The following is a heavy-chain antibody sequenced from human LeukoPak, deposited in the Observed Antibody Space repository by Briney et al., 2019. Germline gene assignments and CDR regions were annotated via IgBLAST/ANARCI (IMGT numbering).Heavy chain of an antibody. CDR3: AKDISEGPITFGGVIAASVDS. CDR2: ISWNSGSI. J-gene: IGHJ4*02. CDR1: GFTFDDDA. D-gene: IGHD3-16*02. V-gene: IGHV3-9*01. Sequence: GRSLRVSCEASGFTFDDDAMHCVRQAPGKGLEWVSSISWNSGSIGYADYVKGRFTISRDNAKISLYLQMNSLRAEDTALYYCAKDISEGPITFGGVIAASVDSWGQRTLGSVPS.